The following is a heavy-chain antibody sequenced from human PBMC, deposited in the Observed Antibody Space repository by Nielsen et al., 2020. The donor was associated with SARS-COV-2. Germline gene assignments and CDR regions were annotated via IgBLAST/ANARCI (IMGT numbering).Heavy chain of an antibody. D-gene: IGHD2-8*02. J-gene: IGHJ4*02. CDR2: ISYDGSNK. Sequence: GESLKISCAASGFTFSSYGMHWVRQAPGKGLEWVAVISYDGSNKYYADSVKGRFTISRDNSKNTLYLQMNSLRAEDTAVYYCARTGRVDYWGQGTLVTVSS. CDR3: ARTGRVDY. V-gene: IGHV3-30*03. CDR1: GFTFSSYG.